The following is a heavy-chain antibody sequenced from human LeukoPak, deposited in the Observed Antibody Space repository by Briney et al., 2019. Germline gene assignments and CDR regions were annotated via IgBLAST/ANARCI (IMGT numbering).Heavy chain of an antibody. V-gene: IGHV1-69*04. CDR2: IIPLLGIA. J-gene: IGHJ4*02. Sequence: SVKVSCKASGGTFRTSAINWVRQAPGQGLEWTGRIIPLLGIANYAQKFEGRVTVTADKSTSTDFSELSSLRSEDTAVYYCARETYGGYSSSWYGFWDYWGQGTLVTVSS. CDR1: GGTFRTSA. D-gene: IGHD6-13*01. CDR3: ARETYGGYSSSWYGFWDY.